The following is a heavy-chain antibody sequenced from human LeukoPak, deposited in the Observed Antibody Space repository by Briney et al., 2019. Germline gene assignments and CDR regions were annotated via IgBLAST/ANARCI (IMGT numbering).Heavy chain of an antibody. V-gene: IGHV1-18*01. CDR3: ARALTRDYYDSSGYYYFDY. J-gene: IGHJ4*02. CDR2: ISAYNGNT. D-gene: IGHD3-22*01. CDR1: GYTFTSYG. Sequence: ASVKVSCKASGYTFTSYGISWVRQAPGQGLEWMGWISAYNGNTNYAQKLQGRVTMTTDTSTSTAYMELRSLRSDDTAVYYCARALTRDYYDSSGYYYFDYWGQGTLVTVSS.